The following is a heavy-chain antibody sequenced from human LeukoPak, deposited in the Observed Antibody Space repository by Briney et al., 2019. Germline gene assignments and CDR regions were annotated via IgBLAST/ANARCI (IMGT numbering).Heavy chain of an antibody. CDR1: GFIFSDVW. V-gene: IGHV3-15*07. CDR2: IKRKSDGGTS. Sequence: GGSLRLSCAASGFIFSDVWMNWVRQAPGKGLEWVGRIKRKSDGGTSAYAAPVKGRFTISRDDSKNTLFLQMNSLKTEDTAMYYCTADTPSSSSQAFDHWGQGTLVTVSS. CDR3: TADTPSSSSQAFDH. J-gene: IGHJ4*02. D-gene: IGHD6-19*01.